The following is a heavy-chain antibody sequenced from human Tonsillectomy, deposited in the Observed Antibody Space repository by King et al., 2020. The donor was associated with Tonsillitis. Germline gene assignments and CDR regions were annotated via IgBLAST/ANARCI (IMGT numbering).Heavy chain of an antibody. D-gene: IGHD3-22*01. CDR2: ISGSRSDI. CDR1: GFTFSNYD. Sequence: QLVQSGDGLVNPGGSLRLSCTTSGFTFSNYDMNWVRQAPGKGLEWVSSISGSRSDIYYADSLKGRFTISRDNAKNSLFLQMNYLRAEDTAVYYCAKDKGAHYYDTGRGAFDVWGQGTVVTVSS. V-gene: IGHV3-21*01. CDR3: AKDKGAHYYDTGRGAFDV. J-gene: IGHJ3*01.